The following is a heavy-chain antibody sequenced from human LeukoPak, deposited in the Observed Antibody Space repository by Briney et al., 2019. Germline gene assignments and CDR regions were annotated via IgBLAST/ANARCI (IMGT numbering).Heavy chain of an antibody. V-gene: IGHV3-53*01. CDR1: GFIVSGNY. CDR2: IYSGGST. CDR3: ARGRGGSYSAFDY. D-gene: IGHD1-26*01. Sequence: GGSLRLSCAASGFIVSGNYMNWGRQAPGKGLEWVSVIYSGGSTYYPDSAKGRFTISRDNSKNTLYLQMNSLRAEDTAVYYCARGRGGSYSAFDYWGQGTLVTVSS. J-gene: IGHJ4*02.